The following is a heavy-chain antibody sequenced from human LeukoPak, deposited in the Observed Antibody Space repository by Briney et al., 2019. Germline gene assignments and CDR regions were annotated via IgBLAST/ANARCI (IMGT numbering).Heavy chain of an antibody. CDR2: ISYSSSYI. CDR3: TRGSYNDYFFDS. J-gene: IGHJ4*02. CDR1: GFSFSTYS. Sequence: GGSLRLSCGASGFSFSTYSMNWVRQAPGKGLEWVSYISYSSSYIYYADSAKGRFTISRDNAKNSLYLQMNSLRDEDTALYYCTRGSYNDYFFDSWGQGTLVSVSS. D-gene: IGHD2/OR15-2a*01. V-gene: IGHV3-48*02.